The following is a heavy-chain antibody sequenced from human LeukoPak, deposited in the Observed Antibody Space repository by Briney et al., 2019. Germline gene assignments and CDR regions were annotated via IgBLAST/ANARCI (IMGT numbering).Heavy chain of an antibody. CDR3: ARERRQWQPFDI. Sequence: PGGSLRLSCAASGFTFSSYAMSWVRQAPGKGLEWVSAISGSGGSTYYADSVKGRFTISRDNTVNSLFLQMSSLRAEDTAVYYCARERRQWQPFDIWGQGTMVTVSS. CDR1: GFTFSSYA. CDR2: ISGSGGST. V-gene: IGHV3-23*01. J-gene: IGHJ3*02. D-gene: IGHD6-19*01.